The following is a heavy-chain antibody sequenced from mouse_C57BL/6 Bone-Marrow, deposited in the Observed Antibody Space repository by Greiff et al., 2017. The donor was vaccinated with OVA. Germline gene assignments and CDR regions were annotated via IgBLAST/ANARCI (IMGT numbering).Heavy chain of an antibody. D-gene: IGHD1-1*01. V-gene: IGHV5-6*01. J-gene: IGHJ1*03. CDR2: ISSGGSYT. CDR1: GFTFSSYG. Sequence: EVHLVESGGDLVKPGGSLKLSCAASGFTFSSYGMSWVRQTPDKRLEWVATISSGGSYTYYPDSVKGRFTISRDNAKNTLYLQMSSLKSEDTAMYYCARHFYYYGSSPDWYFDVWGTGTTVTVSS. CDR3: ARHFYYYGSSPDWYFDV.